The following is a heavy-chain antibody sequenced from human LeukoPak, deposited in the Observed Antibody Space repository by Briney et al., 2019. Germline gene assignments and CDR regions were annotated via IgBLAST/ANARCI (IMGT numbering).Heavy chain of an antibody. CDR3: AKGGQGYSYVSAIDY. D-gene: IGHD5-18*01. V-gene: IGHV3-23*01. CDR2: ISGSGGST. CDR1: GFTFSSYA. J-gene: IGHJ4*02. Sequence: GGSPRLSCAASGFTFSSYAMNWVRQTPEKGLEWVSAISGSGGSTYYADSVKGRFTISRDNSKNTLYLQMNSLRAEDTAVYYCAKGGQGYSYVSAIDYWGQGTLVAVSS.